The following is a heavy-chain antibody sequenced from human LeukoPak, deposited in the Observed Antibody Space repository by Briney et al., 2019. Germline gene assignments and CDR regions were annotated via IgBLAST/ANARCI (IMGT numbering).Heavy chain of an antibody. CDR3: ARMSRDGYRVLDY. J-gene: IGHJ4*02. V-gene: IGHV4-61*05. Sequence: SETLSLTCTVSGGSISSSSYYWGWIRQPPGKGLEWIGYIYYSGSTNYNPSLKSRVTISVDTSKNQFSLKVSSVTAADTAVYYCARMSRDGYRVLDYWGQGTLVTVSS. CDR2: IYYSGST. D-gene: IGHD5-24*01. CDR1: GGSISSSSYY.